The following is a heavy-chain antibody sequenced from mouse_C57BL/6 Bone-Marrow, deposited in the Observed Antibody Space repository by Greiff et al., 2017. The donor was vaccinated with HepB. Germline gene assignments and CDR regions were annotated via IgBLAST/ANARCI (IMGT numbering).Heavy chain of an antibody. V-gene: IGHV1-81*01. CDR1: GYTFTSYG. J-gene: IGHJ3*01. Sequence: VKVVESGAELARPGASVKLSCKASGYTFTSYGISWVKQRTGQGLEWIGEIYPRSGNTYYNEKFKGKATLTADKSSSTAYMELRSLTSEDSAVYFCASGSSPLAYWGQGTLVTVSA. CDR3: ASGSSPLAY. D-gene: IGHD1-1*01. CDR2: IYPRSGNT.